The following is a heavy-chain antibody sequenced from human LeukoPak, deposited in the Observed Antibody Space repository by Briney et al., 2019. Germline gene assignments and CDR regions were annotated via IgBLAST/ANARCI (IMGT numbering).Heavy chain of an antibody. D-gene: IGHD5-12*01. CDR1: GGSISSYY. CDR2: IYYSGST. J-gene: IGHJ6*03. Sequence: SETLSLTCTVSGGSISSYYWSWIRQPPGKGLEWIGYIYYSGSTNYNPSLKSRVTISVDTSKNQFSLKLSSVTAADTAVYYCARVAGYDYLGLRANYYMDAWGKGTTVTVSS. CDR3: ARVAGYDYLGLRANYYMDA. V-gene: IGHV4-59*01.